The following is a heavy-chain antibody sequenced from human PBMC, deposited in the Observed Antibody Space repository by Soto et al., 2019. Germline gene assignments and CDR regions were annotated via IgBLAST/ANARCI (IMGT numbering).Heavy chain of an antibody. D-gene: IGHD2-15*01. CDR1: GFTFTNYA. J-gene: IGHJ4*02. Sequence: EVQLLESGGGLVQPGGSLRLSCAVSGFTFTNYAMNWVRHSPGKGLEWVASVIGTGIDTYHAASVKGRFTISRDNSRNTMYLEMNRLRAEDTAMYHCAKATRGQCIGAHCYAFDFWGQGILVTVS. V-gene: IGHV3-23*01. CDR3: AKATRGQCIGAHCYAFDF. CDR2: VIGTGIDT.